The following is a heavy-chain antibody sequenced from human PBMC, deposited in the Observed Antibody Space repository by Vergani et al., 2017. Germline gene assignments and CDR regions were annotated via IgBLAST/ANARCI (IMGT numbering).Heavy chain of an antibody. D-gene: IGHD4/OR15-4a*01. Sequence: EVQLVESGGGLVKPGGSLRLSCAASGFTFSSYAMRWVRQAPGKGLEWVSAISGSGGSTYYADSVKGRFTISRDNSKNTLYLQMNSLRAEDTAVYYCARSENFVSYGAYYYYGMDVWGQGTTVTVSS. CDR1: GFTFSSYA. V-gene: IGHV3-23*04. J-gene: IGHJ6*02. CDR2: ISGSGGST. CDR3: ARSENFVSYGAYYYYGMDV.